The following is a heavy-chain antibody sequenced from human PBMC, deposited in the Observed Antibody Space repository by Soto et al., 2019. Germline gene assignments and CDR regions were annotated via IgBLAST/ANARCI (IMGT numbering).Heavy chain of an antibody. Sequence: GGSLRLSCAASGFTFSSYAMSWVRQAPGKGLEWVSAISGSGGSTYYADSVKGRFTISRDNSKNTLYLQMNSLRAEDTAVYYCAKDLSIAVAGTYYYYYGMDVWGQGTTVTVSS. V-gene: IGHV3-23*01. D-gene: IGHD6-19*01. J-gene: IGHJ6*02. CDR2: ISGSGGST. CDR3: AKDLSIAVAGTYYYYYGMDV. CDR1: GFTFSSYA.